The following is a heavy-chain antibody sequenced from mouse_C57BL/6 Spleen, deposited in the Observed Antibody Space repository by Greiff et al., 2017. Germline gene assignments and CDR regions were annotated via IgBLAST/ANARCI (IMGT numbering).Heavy chain of an antibody. CDR2: INPSTGGT. V-gene: IGHV1-42*01. CDR1: GYSFTGYY. CDR3: ASRGVARDWYFDV. D-gene: IGHD1-1*01. Sequence: VQLKESGPELVKPGASVKISCTASGYSFTGYYMNWVKQSPEKSLEWIGEINPSTGGTTYNQKFKAKATLTVDKSSSTAYMQLKSLTSEEAAVYYCASRGVARDWYFDVWGTGTTVTVSS. J-gene: IGHJ1*03.